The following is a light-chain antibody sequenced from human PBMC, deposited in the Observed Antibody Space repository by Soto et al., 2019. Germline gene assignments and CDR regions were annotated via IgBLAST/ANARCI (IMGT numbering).Light chain of an antibody. CDR3: QQYNNWPQT. J-gene: IGKJ1*01. CDR2: GAS. Sequence: EIVMTQSPATLSVSPGERATLSCRASQRVSSNLAWYQQKPGQAPRLLIYGASTRATGIPARFSGGGSGTEFTLTISSLQSEDFAVYYCQQYNNWPQTFGQGTKVDIK. CDR1: QRVSSN. V-gene: IGKV3-15*01.